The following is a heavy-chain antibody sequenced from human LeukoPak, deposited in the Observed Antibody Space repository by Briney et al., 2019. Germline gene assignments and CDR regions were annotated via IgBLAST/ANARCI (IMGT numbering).Heavy chain of an antibody. Sequence: RGSLRLSCAASGFTFSSYSMNWVRQAPGKGLGWVSSISSSSSYIYYADSVKGRFTISRDNAKNSLYLQMNSLRAEDTAVYYCAREVSSGWYYFDYWGQGTLVTVSS. D-gene: IGHD6-19*01. CDR2: ISSSSSYI. J-gene: IGHJ4*02. V-gene: IGHV3-21*01. CDR1: GFTFSSYS. CDR3: AREVSSGWYYFDY.